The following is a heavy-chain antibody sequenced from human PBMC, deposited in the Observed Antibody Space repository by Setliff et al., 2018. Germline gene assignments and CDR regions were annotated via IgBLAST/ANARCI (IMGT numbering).Heavy chain of an antibody. D-gene: IGHD3-16*01. CDR2: IFYSGRT. CDR1: GASITNINYY. J-gene: IGHJ4*02. CDR3: ARLPNYVWGSPVDY. V-gene: IGHV4-39*01. Sequence: SETLSLTCTVSGASITNINYYWGLTRQPPGKGLEWIGSIFYSGRTFYNPSLKSRVTISVDTSKNQFSLTLSSVTAADTVVYYCARLPNYVWGSPVDYWGQGTLVTVSS.